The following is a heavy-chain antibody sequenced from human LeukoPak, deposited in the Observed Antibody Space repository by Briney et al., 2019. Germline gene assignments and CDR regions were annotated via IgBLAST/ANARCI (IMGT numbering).Heavy chain of an antibody. CDR3: ARGDWGIVVVVAASAAFDI. Sequence: TGGSLRLSCAASGFTFSSYAMHWVRQAPGKGLEWVAVISYDGSNKYYADSVKGRFTISRDNSKNTLYLQMNSLRAKDTAVYYCARGDWGIVVVVAASAAFDIWGQGTMVTVSS. V-gene: IGHV3-30*04. J-gene: IGHJ3*02. CDR2: ISYDGSNK. CDR1: GFTFSSYA. D-gene: IGHD2-15*01.